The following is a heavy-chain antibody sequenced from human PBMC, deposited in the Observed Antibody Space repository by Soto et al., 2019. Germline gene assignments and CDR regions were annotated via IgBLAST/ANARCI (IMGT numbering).Heavy chain of an antibody. CDR1: GGSFSGYY. D-gene: IGHD3-10*01. CDR2: INHSGST. J-gene: IGHJ4*02. CDR3: ARGRNYYGSGSYYVDLDY. Sequence: SETLSLTCAVYGGSFSGYYWSWIRQPPGKGLEWIGEINHSGSTNYNPSLKSRVTISVDTSKNQFSLKLSSVTAADTAVYYCARGRNYYGSGSYYVDLDYWGQGTLVTVSS. V-gene: IGHV4-34*01.